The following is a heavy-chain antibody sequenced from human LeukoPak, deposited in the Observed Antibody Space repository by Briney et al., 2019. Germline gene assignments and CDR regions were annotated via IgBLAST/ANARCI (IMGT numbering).Heavy chain of an antibody. J-gene: IGHJ4*02. CDR2: IYSGGST. D-gene: IGHD2-15*01. Sequence: GGSLRLSCAASGFTVSSNYMSWVRQAPGKGLEWVSVIYSGGSTYYADSVKGRFTISRDNSKNTLYLQMNSLRAEDTAVYHCARDYCISSSCRVDYWGQGALVTVSS. V-gene: IGHV3-66*02. CDR1: GFTVSSNY. CDR3: ARDYCISSSCRVDY.